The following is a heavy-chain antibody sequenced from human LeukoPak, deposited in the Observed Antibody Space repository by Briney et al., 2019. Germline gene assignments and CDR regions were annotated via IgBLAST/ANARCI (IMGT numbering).Heavy chain of an antibody. J-gene: IGHJ3*02. D-gene: IGHD1-26*01. CDR3: SRVDARWESECFDM. CDR1: GFTFGDYG. CDR2: IRSEAYGGTT. Sequence: PGRSLRLSCTASGFTFGDYGVNWVRQAPGKGLEWVGFIRSEAYGGTTEYAASVKGRFTISRDDSKSIAYLQMNSLKSEDTALYYCSRVDARWESECFDMWGQGTLVTVSS. V-gene: IGHV3-49*04.